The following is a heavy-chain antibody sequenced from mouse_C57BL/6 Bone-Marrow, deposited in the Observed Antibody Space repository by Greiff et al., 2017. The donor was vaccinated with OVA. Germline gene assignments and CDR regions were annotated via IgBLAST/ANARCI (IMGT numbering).Heavy chain of an antibody. CDR2: INPNNGGT. J-gene: IGHJ3*01. CDR3: ATTAY. CDR1: GYTFTDYY. V-gene: IGHV1-26*01. Sequence: EVKLVESGPELVKPGASVKISCKASGYTFTDYYMNWVKQSHGKSLEWIGDINPNNGGTSYNQKFKGKATLTVDKSSSTAYMELRSLTSEDSAVYYCATTAYWGQGTLVTVSA.